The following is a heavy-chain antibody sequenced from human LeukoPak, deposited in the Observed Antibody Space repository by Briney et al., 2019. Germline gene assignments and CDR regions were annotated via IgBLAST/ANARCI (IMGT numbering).Heavy chain of an antibody. Sequence: ASVKVSCKVSGYTLTELSMHWVRQAPGKGLEWMGGFDPENGETIYPQKFQGRVTMTEGTSTDSADMELSSLSSEDTAVYYCATVSGYDCVWGSYRYAFYIWGQGRMVTVSS. CDR2: FDPENGET. CDR1: GYTLTELS. CDR3: ATVSGYDCVWGSYRYAFYI. J-gene: IGHJ3*02. D-gene: IGHD3-16*02. V-gene: IGHV1-24*01.